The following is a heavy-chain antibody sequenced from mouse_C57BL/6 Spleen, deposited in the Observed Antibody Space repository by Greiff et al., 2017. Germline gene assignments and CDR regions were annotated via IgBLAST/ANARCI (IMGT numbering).Heavy chain of an antibody. D-gene: IGHD2-12*01. CDR2: IDPNSGGT. Sequence: VQLQQPGAELVKPGASVKLSCKASGYTFTSYWMHWVKQRPGRGLEWIGRIDPNSGGTKYNEKFKSKATLTVDKPSITAYMQLSSLTAEYSAVYYCARYYSDGFDYWGQGTTLTVSS. J-gene: IGHJ2*01. CDR3: ARYYSDGFDY. V-gene: IGHV1-72*01. CDR1: GYTFTSYW.